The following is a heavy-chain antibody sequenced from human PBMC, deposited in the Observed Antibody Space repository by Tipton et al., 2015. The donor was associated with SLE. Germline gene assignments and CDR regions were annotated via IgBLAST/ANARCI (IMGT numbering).Heavy chain of an antibody. CDR3: ARGYSGSYYYYYYMDV. J-gene: IGHJ6*03. V-gene: IGHV4-59*01. Sequence: TLSLTCTVSGGSINNYYWSWIRQPPGKGLEWIGYIYYNGSTNYNPSLKSRVTISVDTSKNQFSLKLSSVTAADTAVYYCARGYSGSYYYYYYMDVWGKGTTVTVSS. CDR2: IYYNGST. D-gene: IGHD1-26*01. CDR1: GGSINNYY.